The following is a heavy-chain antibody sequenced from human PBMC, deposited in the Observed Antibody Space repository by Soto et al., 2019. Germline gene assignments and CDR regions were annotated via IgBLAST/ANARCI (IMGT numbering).Heavy chain of an antibody. CDR2: ISAYNGNT. J-gene: IGHJ6*02. V-gene: IGHV1-18*01. D-gene: IGHD1-26*01. CDR3: AKVGVGATNYYYYGMDV. Sequence: GASVKVSFKASGYTFTSYGISWVRQAPGQGLEWMGWISAYNGNTNYAQKLQGRVTMTTDTSTSTAYMELRSLRSDDTAVYYCAKVGVGATNYYYYGMDVWGQGTTVTVSS. CDR1: GYTFTSYG.